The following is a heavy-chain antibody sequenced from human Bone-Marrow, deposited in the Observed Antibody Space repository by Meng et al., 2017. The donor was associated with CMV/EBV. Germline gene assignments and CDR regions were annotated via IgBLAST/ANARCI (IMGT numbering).Heavy chain of an antibody. CDR3: SSDYGDY. CDR1: GFTFSDSV. CDR2: MRSKGNNYDA. Sequence: GESLKISCVASGFTFSDSVIHWVRQASGKGLEWVGRMRSKGNNYDAAYAATVKGRFTISRDDSKNTAYLQMNSLKTEDTAVYSCSSDYGDYWGQGTLVTVSS. J-gene: IGHJ4*02. V-gene: IGHV3-73*01.